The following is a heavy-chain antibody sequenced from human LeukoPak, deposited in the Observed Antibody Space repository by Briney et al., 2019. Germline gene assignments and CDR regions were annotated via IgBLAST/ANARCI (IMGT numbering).Heavy chain of an antibody. D-gene: IGHD3-9*01. V-gene: IGHV1-18*01. CDR1: GGTFSSYA. CDR3: AREGSDYDILTGYYPRAFDI. J-gene: IGHJ3*02. CDR2: ISAYNGNT. Sequence: ASVKVSCKASGGTFSSYAISWVRQAPGQGLEWMGWISAYNGNTNYAQKLQGRVTMTTDTSTSTAYMELRSLRSDDTAVYYYAREGSDYDILTGYYPRAFDIWGQGTMVTVSS.